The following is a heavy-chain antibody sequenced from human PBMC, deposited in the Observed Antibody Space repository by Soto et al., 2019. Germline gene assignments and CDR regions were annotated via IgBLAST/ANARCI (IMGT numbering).Heavy chain of an antibody. V-gene: IGHV4-31*03. CDR2: IYYSGNT. CDR1: GGSISSGGYY. J-gene: IGHJ6*02. Sequence: QVQLQESGPGLVKPSQTLSLTCTVSGGSISSGGYYWSWIRQHPGKGLEWIGYIYYSGNTYYNPSLKSRVTISVDTSNNHFSLKLSSVTAADTAVYYCARDGRWLQLGGAMDVWGQGTTVTVSS. CDR3: ARDGRWLQLGGAMDV. D-gene: IGHD5-12*01.